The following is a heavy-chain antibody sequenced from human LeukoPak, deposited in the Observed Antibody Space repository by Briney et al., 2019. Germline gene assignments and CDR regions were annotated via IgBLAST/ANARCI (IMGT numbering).Heavy chain of an antibody. Sequence: GGSLRLSCAASGFTFSSYWMSWVRQAPGKGLEWVANIKQDGSEKYYVDSVKGRFTISRDNAKNSLYLQMNSLRAEDTAVYYCAREMGYSSSWSDAFDIWGQGTMVPVSS. D-gene: IGHD6-13*01. J-gene: IGHJ3*02. V-gene: IGHV3-7*01. CDR1: GFTFSSYW. CDR2: IKQDGSEK. CDR3: AREMGYSSSWSDAFDI.